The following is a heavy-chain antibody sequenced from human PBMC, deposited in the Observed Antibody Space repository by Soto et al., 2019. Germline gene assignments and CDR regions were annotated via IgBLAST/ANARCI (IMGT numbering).Heavy chain of an antibody. CDR1: GFTFSSYG. D-gene: IGHD3-10*01. J-gene: IGHJ4*02. V-gene: IGHV3-30*03. Sequence: QVQLVESGGGVVQPGRSLRLSCAASGFTFSSYGMHWVRQAPGKGLEWVTAISYDGSNKHYADSVKGRFTISRDNSKNTRYLQMDRLRAEDTGLYDWGGGGYYGSGSSWLLENWGQGTLVTVSS. CDR3: GGGGYYGSGSSWLLEN. CDR2: ISYDGSNK.